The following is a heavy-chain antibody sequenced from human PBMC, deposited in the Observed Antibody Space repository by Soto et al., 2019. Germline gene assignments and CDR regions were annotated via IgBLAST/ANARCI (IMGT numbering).Heavy chain of an antibody. CDR3: AAGYTTGPDAFDI. CDR2: IFPGDSDT. CDR1: GYNFANYW. V-gene: IGHV5-51*01. Sequence: ESLKISFKGSGYNFANYWIGWVRQMPGKGLEWMGMIFPGDSDTKNSPSLQGQITMSVDKSDSSAYLQWRSLKASDTAMYYCAAGYTTGPDAFDIWGQGTMVTVSS. J-gene: IGHJ3*02. D-gene: IGHD6-13*01.